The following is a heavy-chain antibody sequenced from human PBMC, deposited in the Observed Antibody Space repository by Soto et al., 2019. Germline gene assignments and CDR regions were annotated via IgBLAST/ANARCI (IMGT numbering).Heavy chain of an antibody. J-gene: IGHJ5*02. CDR3: ARGHMGWFDP. CDR2: IYYSGET. V-gene: IGHV4-59*02. CDR1: GGSVSSYF. D-gene: IGHD3-16*01. Sequence: PSETLSLTCTVSGGSVSSYFWSWIRRPPGKGLEWIGYIYYSGETNSNPSLKSRVTMSVDTSKNQFSLRLNSVTAADSAVYYCARGHMGWFDPWGLGTLVTVSS.